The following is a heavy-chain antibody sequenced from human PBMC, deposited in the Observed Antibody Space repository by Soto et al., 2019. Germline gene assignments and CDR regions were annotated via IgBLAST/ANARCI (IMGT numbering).Heavy chain of an antibody. CDR1: GGTFSSYT. Sequence: GASVKVSCKASGGTFSSYTISWVRQAPGQGLEWMGRIIPILGIANYAQKFQGRVTITADKSTSTAYMELSSLRSEDTAVYYCARGPLRESITGTTPYAFDIWGQGTMVTVSS. D-gene: IGHD1-7*01. J-gene: IGHJ3*02. CDR2: IIPILGIA. CDR3: ARGPLRESITGTTPYAFDI. V-gene: IGHV1-69*02.